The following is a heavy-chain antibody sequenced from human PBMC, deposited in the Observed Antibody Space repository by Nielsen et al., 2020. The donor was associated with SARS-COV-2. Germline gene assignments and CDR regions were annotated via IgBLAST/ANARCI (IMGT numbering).Heavy chain of an antibody. V-gene: IGHV3-30*18. CDR2: ISYDGSNK. CDR1: GFTFSSYG. CDR3: AKDLVDVPISYYYGMDV. J-gene: IGHJ6*02. Sequence: GGSLRLSCAASGFTFSSYGMHWVRQAPGKGLEWVAVISYDGSNKYYADSVKGRFTISRDNSKNTLYLQMNSLRAEDTAVYYCAKDLVDVPISYYYGMDVWGQGTTVTVSS. D-gene: IGHD2-21*01.